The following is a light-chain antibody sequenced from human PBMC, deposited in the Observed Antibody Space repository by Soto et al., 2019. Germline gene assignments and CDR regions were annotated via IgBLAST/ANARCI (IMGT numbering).Light chain of an antibody. CDR2: GAS. CDR3: QQYNNWPLT. Sequence: EIVMTQSPATLSVSPGERATLSCRASHSVSSNLAWYQQKPGQAPRLLIYGASTRATGIPVRFSGSGSGTEFTLTLSSLQSEDFAVYYCQQYNNWPLTFGGGTKV. J-gene: IGKJ4*01. V-gene: IGKV3-15*01. CDR1: HSVSSN.